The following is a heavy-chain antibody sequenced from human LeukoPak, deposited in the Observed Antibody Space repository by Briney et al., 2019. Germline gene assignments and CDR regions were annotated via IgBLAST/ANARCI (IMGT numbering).Heavy chain of an antibody. CDR1: GGSISSYY. Sequence: PSETLSLTCTVSGGSISSYYWSWIRQPPGKGLEWIGYIYYSGSTNYNPSLKSRVTISVDTSKNQFSLKLSSVTAADTAVYYCARDLGPIYYYGSGSYYNPDYYYYGMTSGAKGPRSPSP. V-gene: IGHV4-59*01. J-gene: IGHJ6*02. D-gene: IGHD3-10*01. CDR3: ARDLGPIYYYGSGSYYNPDYYYYGMTS. CDR2: IYYSGST.